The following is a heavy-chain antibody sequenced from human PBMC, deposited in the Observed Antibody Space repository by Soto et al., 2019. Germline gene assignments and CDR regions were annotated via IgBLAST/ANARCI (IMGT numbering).Heavy chain of an antibody. Sequence: KTSETLSLTCAVYGGSFSGYYWSWIRQPPGKGLEWLGEINHGGSTSYNPSLKSRVTISVDTAKNQFSLRLNSMTAADTAVYYCARGATTVEYYYYYGVDVWGQGTTVTVSS. J-gene: IGHJ6*02. CDR3: ARGATTVEYYYYYGVDV. D-gene: IGHD4-17*01. CDR1: GGSFSGYY. CDR2: INHGGST. V-gene: IGHV4-34*01.